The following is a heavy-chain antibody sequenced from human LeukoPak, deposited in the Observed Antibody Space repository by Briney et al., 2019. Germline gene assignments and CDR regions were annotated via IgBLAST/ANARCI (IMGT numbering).Heavy chain of an antibody. V-gene: IGHV3-23*01. J-gene: IGHJ4*02. CDR1: GFTFSNNA. CDR3: ARGGSSDYYYPDY. D-gene: IGHD3-22*01. Sequence: GGSLRLSCAASGFTFSNNAMTWVRLAPGKGLEWVSCISGSGVSTYYADSVKGRFAISRDNSKNTLNLQMHSLRAEDTAVYYCARGGSSDYYYPDYWGQGILVTVSS. CDR2: ISGSGVST.